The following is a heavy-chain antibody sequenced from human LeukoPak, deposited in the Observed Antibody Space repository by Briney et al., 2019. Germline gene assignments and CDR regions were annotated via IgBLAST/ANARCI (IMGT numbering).Heavy chain of an antibody. D-gene: IGHD1-14*01. Sequence: GGSLRLSCSASGFIFSTYPMHWVRQDPGKGLEYVSAITSNGGSTYYADSVKGRFTISRDNSKNTLYLQMSSLRTEDTAVYYCVNRGPGNRYSHWGQGTLVTVSS. V-gene: IGHV3-64D*09. CDR2: ITSNGGST. J-gene: IGHJ4*02. CDR1: GFIFSTYP. CDR3: VNRGPGNRYSH.